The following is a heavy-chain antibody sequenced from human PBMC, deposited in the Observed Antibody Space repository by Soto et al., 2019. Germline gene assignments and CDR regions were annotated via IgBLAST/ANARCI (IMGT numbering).Heavy chain of an antibody. Sequence: EVRLLESGGGLVQPGGSLRLSCAASGFTFSSYAMRWVRQAPGKGLQWVSSLSGDGGDTYYADSVKGRFTISRDNSKNVLYLRMNSLRAEDTAVYYCAKRALSDHFLDVWGKGTTVTVSS. CDR3: AKRALSDHFLDV. CDR2: LSGDGGDT. V-gene: IGHV3-23*01. J-gene: IGHJ6*04. CDR1: GFTFSSYA.